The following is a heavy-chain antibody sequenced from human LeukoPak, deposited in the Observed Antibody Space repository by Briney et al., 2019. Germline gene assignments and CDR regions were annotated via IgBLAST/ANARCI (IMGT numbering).Heavy chain of an antibody. CDR3: ATHRRSGSGGSENAFEI. Sequence: PSEPLSLTCTVSGDSTSSSTYYWDWIRQAPGKGLEWIGNIYDSGTTHYNPSLKSRVTISGDTSKNQFSLKLNSVTAADTAIYYCATHRRSGSGGSENAFEIWGQGTMVTVSS. CDR2: IYDSGTT. CDR1: GDSTSSSTYY. D-gene: IGHD5-12*01. V-gene: IGHV4-39*01. J-gene: IGHJ3*02.